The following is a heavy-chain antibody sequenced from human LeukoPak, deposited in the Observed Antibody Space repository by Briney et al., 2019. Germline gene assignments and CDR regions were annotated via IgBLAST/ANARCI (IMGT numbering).Heavy chain of an antibody. J-gene: IGHJ4*02. CDR1: GFTFSSHW. CDR2: IKQDGSGK. CDR3: ARIRYGSGDY. V-gene: IGHV3-7*01. D-gene: IGHD3-10*01. Sequence: PGGSPRLSCAASGFTFSSHWMSWVRQAPGKGLEWVANIKQDGSGKYYVDSVKGRFTISRDNAKNSLYLQMNSLRAEDTAVYYCARIRYGSGDYWGQGTLVTVSS.